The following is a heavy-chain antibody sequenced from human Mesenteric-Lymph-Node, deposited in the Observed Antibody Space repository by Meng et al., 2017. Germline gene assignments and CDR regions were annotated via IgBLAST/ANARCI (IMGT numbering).Heavy chain of an antibody. CDR2: IYWDDDN. D-gene: IGHD6-19*01. Sequence: QESAPPLVNPTQTITLTCTFSGFSLSTPAEAVGWFRQPPGKALEWLALIYWDDDNHYSPSLRSRLTFTKDTSRNQVVLTLTNMDPMDTATYFCAHGSGWLFDYWGQGTLVTVSS. CDR1: GFSLSTPAEA. CDR3: AHGSGWLFDY. J-gene: IGHJ4*02. V-gene: IGHV2-5*02.